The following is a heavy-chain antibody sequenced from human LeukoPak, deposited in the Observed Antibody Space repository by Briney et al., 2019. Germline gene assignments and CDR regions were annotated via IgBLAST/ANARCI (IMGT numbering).Heavy chain of an antibody. J-gene: IGHJ4*02. CDR2: INTSGGST. V-gene: IGHV3-23*01. Sequence: GGSLRLSCAASGFTFSSYGMTWVRQAPGKGLEWVSSINTSGGSTYYADSLQGRFTISRDNSKNTLHLQMNNVRAEDTALYYCMKLPTMIIVIDTDFEYWGQGAQVTVSS. CDR3: MKLPTMIIVIDTDFEY. CDR1: GFTFSSYG. D-gene: IGHD2-21*01.